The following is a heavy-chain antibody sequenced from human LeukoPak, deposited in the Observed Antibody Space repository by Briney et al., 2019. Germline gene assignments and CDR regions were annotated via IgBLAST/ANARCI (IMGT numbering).Heavy chain of an antibody. D-gene: IGHD4-17*01. Sequence: GGSLKLSYAASGFTFSGSALHWVRQASGKGLEWVGRIRSKANSFATAYAASVKGRFTISRDDSKNTAYLQMNSLKTEDTAVYYCTSIYGDHYANFDYWGQGTLVTVSS. CDR1: GFTFSGSA. J-gene: IGHJ4*02. CDR2: IRSKANSFAT. V-gene: IGHV3-73*01. CDR3: TSIYGDHYANFDY.